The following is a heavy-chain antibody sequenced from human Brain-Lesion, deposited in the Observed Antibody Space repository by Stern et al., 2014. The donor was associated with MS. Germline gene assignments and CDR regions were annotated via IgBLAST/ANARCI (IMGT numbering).Heavy chain of an antibody. CDR3: GRIPPFEVIIPYYYSGMDV. D-gene: IGHD3-3*01. CDR2: ISYSGST. Sequence: QVQLVESGPGLLKPSQTLSLTCSVSGASISSADSHWTWIRQTPGRGLEWIGSISYSGSTFYNPSLKNRITMSVGTSKNQFSLKLTSATAADTAVYYCGRIPPFEVIIPYYYSGMDVWGQGTTVTVSS. J-gene: IGHJ6*02. V-gene: IGHV4-30-4*01. CDR1: GASISSADSH.